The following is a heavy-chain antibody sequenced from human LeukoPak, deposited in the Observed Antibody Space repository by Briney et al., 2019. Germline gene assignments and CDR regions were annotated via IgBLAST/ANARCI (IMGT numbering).Heavy chain of an antibody. Sequence: SETLSLTCAVYGGSFSGYYWSWIRQPPGKGLEWIGEINHSGSTNYNPSLKSRVTISVDTSKNQFSLKLSSVTAADTAVYYCARGPVVERTHWFDPWGQGTLVTVSS. CDR3: ARGPVVERTHWFDP. CDR2: INHSGST. D-gene: IGHD2-15*01. CDR1: GGSFSGYY. V-gene: IGHV4-34*01. J-gene: IGHJ5*02.